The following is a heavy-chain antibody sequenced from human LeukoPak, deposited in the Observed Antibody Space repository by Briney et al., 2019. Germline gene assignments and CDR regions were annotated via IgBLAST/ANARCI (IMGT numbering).Heavy chain of an antibody. CDR2: IRPDGSDE. CDR1: GFTFSSYW. CDR3: AREGTDY. V-gene: IGHV3-7*01. D-gene: IGHD1/OR15-1a*01. Sequence: PGGSLRLSCVVSGFTFSSYWMSWVRQAPGKGLEWVADIRPDGSDEYYVDSVKGRFTISRDNAKNSLYLQMNSLRAEDTAVYCCAREGTDYWGQGTLVTVSS. J-gene: IGHJ4*02.